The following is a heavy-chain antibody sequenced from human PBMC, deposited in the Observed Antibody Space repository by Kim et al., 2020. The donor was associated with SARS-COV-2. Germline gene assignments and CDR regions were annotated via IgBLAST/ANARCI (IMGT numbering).Heavy chain of an antibody. V-gene: IGHV1-46*01. CDR3: AREFLDTDAYYYYGMDV. CDR2: INPSGGST. J-gene: IGHJ6*02. Sequence: ASVKVSCKASGYTFTSYYMHWVRQAPGQGLEWMGIINPSGGSTSYAQKFQGRVTMTRDTSTSTVYMELSSLRSEDTAVYYCAREFLDTDAYYYYGMDVWGQGTTVTVSS. D-gene: IGHD5-18*01. CDR1: GYTFTSYY.